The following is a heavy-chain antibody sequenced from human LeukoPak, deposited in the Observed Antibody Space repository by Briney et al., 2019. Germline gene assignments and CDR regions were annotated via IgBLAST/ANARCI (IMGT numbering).Heavy chain of an antibody. J-gene: IGHJ6*03. D-gene: IGHD3-10*01. CDR3: ARVYGSGSYYPYYYYMDV. CDR2: INPNSGGT. CDR1: GYTFTDYY. Sequence: ASVKVSCKASGYTFTDYYIHWVRQAPGQGLEWMGWINPNSGGTKYAQNFQGRVTMTRDTSITTAYMDLSRLRSDDTAVYYCARVYGSGSYYPYYYYMDVWGKGTPVTVSS. V-gene: IGHV1-2*02.